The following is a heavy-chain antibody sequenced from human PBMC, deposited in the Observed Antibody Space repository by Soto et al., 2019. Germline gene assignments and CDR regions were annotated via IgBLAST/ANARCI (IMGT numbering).Heavy chain of an antibody. J-gene: IGHJ4*02. CDR2: INHSGST. Sequence: SETLALTCAVYDGSFSVYYWSWIRQPPGKGLEWIGGINHSGSTNYNPSLKSRVTISVDTSKNQFSLKLSSVTAADTAVYYCRGIVVVPYYYFDYWGQGTLVTVSS. V-gene: IGHV4-34*01. CDR1: DGSFSVYY. CDR3: RGIVVVPYYYFDY. D-gene: IGHD3-22*01.